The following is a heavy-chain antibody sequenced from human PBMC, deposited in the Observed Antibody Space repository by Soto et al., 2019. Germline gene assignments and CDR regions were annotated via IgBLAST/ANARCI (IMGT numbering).Heavy chain of an antibody. CDR3: ARGGPMYCSGGSCHNWFDP. V-gene: IGHV3-66*01. CDR2: IYSGGST. J-gene: IGHJ5*02. D-gene: IGHD2-15*01. Sequence: GGSLRLSCAASGFTFSSNYMSWVRQAPGKGLEWVSVIYSGGSTYYADSVKGRFTISRDNSKNTLYLQMNSLRAEATAVYYCARGGPMYCSGGSCHNWFDPWGQGTLVTVSS. CDR1: GFTFSSNY.